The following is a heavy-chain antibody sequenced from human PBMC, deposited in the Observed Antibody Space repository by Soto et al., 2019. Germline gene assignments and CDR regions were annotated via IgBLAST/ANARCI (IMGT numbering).Heavy chain of an antibody. CDR3: ARLVVHCLRGSCDDYNFYGLDV. Sequence: PXEALYLTCTVSGGSISSTDHYWGWIRQPPGKGLEWLGSIYYAGSTFHNPSLKRRATISVDTSRNQFSLRLSSVTASDTAVYYCARLVVHCLRGSCDDYNFYGLDVWGQGTTVTVSS. D-gene: IGHD6-6*01. V-gene: IGHV4-39*01. CDR1: GGSISSTDHY. CDR2: IYYAGST. J-gene: IGHJ6*02.